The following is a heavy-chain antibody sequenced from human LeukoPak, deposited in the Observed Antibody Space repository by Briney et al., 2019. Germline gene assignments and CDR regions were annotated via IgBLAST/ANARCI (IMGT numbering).Heavy chain of an antibody. CDR1: GGSFSGYY. V-gene: IGHV4-34*01. CDR2: INHSGST. Sequence: SQTLSLTWAAFGGSFSGYYWSSISQPPPKRLDRIGEINHSGSTNYNPSLKSRVTISVDTSKNQFSLKLSSVTAADTAVYYCARSRRIDYWGQGTLVTVSS. CDR3: ARSRRIDY. J-gene: IGHJ4*02.